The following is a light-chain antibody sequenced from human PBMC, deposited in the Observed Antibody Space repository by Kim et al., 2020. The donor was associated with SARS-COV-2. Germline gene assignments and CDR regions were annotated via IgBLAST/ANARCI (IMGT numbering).Light chain of an antibody. CDR2: YDT. CDR3: QVWDSGSDQWV. Sequence: APGKTATITCGGDDIGTKSVHWYQQKPGQAPVLVIYYDTDRPSGIPERFSASNSGNTATLTVSRVEAGDEADYYYQVWDSGSDQWVFGGGTKLTVL. J-gene: IGLJ3*02. CDR1: DIGTKS. V-gene: IGLV3-21*04.